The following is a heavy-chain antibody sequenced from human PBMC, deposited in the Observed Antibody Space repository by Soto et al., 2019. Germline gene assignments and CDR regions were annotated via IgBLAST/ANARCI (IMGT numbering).Heavy chain of an antibody. V-gene: IGHV1-24*01. Sequence: QVQLVQSGAEVKKPGASVKVSCKVSGYTLTELSMHWVRQAPGKGLEWLGGFDPEDGETIYAQKFQVRVTMTEDTSTDTAYMALSSLRSEETAVYYCATDSSLTPYYYGMDVWGQGTTVTVSS. D-gene: IGHD2-15*01. CDR1: GYTLTELS. J-gene: IGHJ6*02. CDR3: ATDSSLTPYYYGMDV. CDR2: FDPEDGET.